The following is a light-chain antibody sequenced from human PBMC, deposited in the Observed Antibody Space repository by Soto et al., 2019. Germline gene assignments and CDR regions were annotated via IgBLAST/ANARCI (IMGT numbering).Light chain of an antibody. J-gene: IGKJ1*01. CDR2: GAS. CDR1: QSVSSN. CDR3: QQYNNWPTWT. V-gene: IGKV3-15*01. Sequence: EIVMMQSPATLSVSPGERATLSCRASQSVSSNLAWYQQKPGQGPRLLIYGASTRATGIPARFSGSGSGTEFTLTISSLQSEDFAVYYSQQYNNWPTWTFGQGTKVDIK.